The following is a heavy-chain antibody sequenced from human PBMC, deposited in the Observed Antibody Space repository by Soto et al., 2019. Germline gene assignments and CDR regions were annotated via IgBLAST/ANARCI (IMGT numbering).Heavy chain of an antibody. V-gene: IGHV3-23*01. CDR1: GFTFSSSA. CDR2: IIGSGGST. J-gene: IGHJ4*02. Sequence: GGSLRLSCAASGFTFSSSAMNWFRQAPGKGLEWVSTIIGSGGSTYYADSVKGRFTSSRDNSKNTLYLQMNSLRAEDTAVYYCAKSPSSITTRYFDYWGQGTLVTVSS. CDR3: AKSPSSITTRYFDY. D-gene: IGHD6-6*01.